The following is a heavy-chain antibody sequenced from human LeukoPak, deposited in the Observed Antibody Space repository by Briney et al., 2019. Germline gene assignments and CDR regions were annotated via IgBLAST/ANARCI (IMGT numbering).Heavy chain of an antibody. D-gene: IGHD1-20*01. Sequence: GRSLRLSCAASGFTFSNYGMHWVRQAPGKGLEWVAFISYDGSYKYYADSVKGRFTISRDNSKNTLYLQMNSLRAEDTAVYYCAKDVKYNWNYIDYWGQGALVTVSS. CDR1: GFTFSNYG. V-gene: IGHV3-30*18. CDR2: ISYDGSYK. CDR3: AKDVKYNWNYIDY. J-gene: IGHJ4*02.